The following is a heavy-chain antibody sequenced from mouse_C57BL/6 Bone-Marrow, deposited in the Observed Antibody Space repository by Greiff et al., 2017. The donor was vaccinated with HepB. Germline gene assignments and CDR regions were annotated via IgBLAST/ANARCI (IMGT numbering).Heavy chain of an antibody. CDR1: GYTFTSYW. V-gene: IGHV1-64*01. CDR3: ARMGFYCYGSSQPYWYFDV. Sequence: VQLQQPGAELVKPGASVKLSCKASGYTFTSYWMHWVKQRPGQGLEWIGMIHPNSGSTNYNEKFKSKATLTVDKSSSTAYMQLSSLTSEDSAVYYCARMGFYCYGSSQPYWYFDVWGTGTTVTVSS. D-gene: IGHD1-1*01. CDR2: IHPNSGST. J-gene: IGHJ1*03.